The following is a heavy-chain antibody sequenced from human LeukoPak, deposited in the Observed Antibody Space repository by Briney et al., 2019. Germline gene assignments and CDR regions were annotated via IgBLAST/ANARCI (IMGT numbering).Heavy chain of an antibody. CDR2: IYHSGST. J-gene: IGHJ4*02. V-gene: IGHV4-59*04. CDR3: ASNGSGSYHV. D-gene: IGHD3-10*01. CDR1: GGSISNYY. Sequence: SETLSLTCTVSGGSISNYYWNWIRQPPGKGLEWIGSIYHSGSTYYNPSLKSRVTISVDTSKNQFSLKLSSVTAADTAVYYCASNGSGSYHVWGQGTLVTVSS.